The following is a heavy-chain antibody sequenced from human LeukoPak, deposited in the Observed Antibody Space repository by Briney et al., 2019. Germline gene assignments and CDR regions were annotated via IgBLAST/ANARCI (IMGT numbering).Heavy chain of an antibody. Sequence: PSETLSLTCTVSGDSISTYYWSWIRQPPGKGLEWIGYIYYRVTSDYNPSLKSRVTMSVDMSTRQISLKLSSVTAADTAVYYCARVRRAYYYYMDVWGKGTTVTISS. V-gene: IGHV4-59*01. J-gene: IGHJ6*03. CDR3: ARVRRAYYYYMDV. CDR2: IYYRVTS. CDR1: GDSISTYY.